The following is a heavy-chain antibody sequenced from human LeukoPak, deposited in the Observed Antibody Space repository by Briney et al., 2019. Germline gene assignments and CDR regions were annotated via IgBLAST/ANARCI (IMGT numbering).Heavy chain of an antibody. D-gene: IGHD3-22*01. V-gene: IGHV4-34*01. CDR3: ARGMRYYDSSGYNY. CDR1: GGSFSGYY. CDR2: INHSGST. Sequence: SETLSLTCAAYGGSFSGYYWSWIRQPPGKGLEWIGEINHSGSTNYNPSLKSRVTISVDTSKNQFSLKLSSVTDADTAVYYCARGMRYYDSSGYNYWGQGTLVTVSS. J-gene: IGHJ4*02.